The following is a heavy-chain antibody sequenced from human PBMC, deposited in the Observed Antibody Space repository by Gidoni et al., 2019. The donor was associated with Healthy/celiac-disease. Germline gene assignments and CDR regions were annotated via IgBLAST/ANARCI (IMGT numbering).Heavy chain of an antibody. CDR1: GFSLSTSGVA. CDR2: IYWDDDK. Sequence: QTTFTASGPTLFKPTHTLTLTCTFSGFSLSTSGVAVVWIRQPPGKALEWLALIYWDDDKRYSPSLKSRLTITKDTSKNQVVLTMTNMDPVDTATYYCARENYYYYRDVWGKGTTVTVSS. J-gene: IGHJ6*03. CDR3: ARENYYYYRDV. V-gene: IGHV2-5*02.